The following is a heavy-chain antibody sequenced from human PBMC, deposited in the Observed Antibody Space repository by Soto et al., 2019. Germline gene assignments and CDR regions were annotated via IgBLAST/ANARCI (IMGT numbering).Heavy chain of an antibody. V-gene: IGHV3-33*01. D-gene: IGHD5-12*01. CDR3: ARGAGSVVATTLDY. Sequence: QVQLVESGGGVVQPGRSLRLSCAASGFTFSSYGMHWVRQAPGKGLEWVAVIWYDGSNKYYADSVKGRFTISRDNSKNPLYLQMNSLRAEDTAVYYCARGAGSVVATTLDYWGQGTLVTVSS. CDR2: IWYDGSNK. J-gene: IGHJ4*02. CDR1: GFTFSSYG.